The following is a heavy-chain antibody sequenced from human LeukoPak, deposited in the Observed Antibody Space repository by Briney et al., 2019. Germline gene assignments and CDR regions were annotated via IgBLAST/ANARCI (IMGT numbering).Heavy chain of an antibody. CDR1: GGSISSYY. J-gene: IGHJ4*02. D-gene: IGHD5-24*01. CDR3: AKTSRDGYNRAYYFYH. V-gene: IGHV4-4*07. Sequence: SSETLSLTCTVSGGSISSYYWSWIRQPAGKGLEWIGRIYTSGSTNYNPSLKSRVTMSVDTSKNQFSLKLSSVPAAATALYSCAKTSRDGYNRAYYFYHWGQGTLVTVSS. CDR2: IYTSGST.